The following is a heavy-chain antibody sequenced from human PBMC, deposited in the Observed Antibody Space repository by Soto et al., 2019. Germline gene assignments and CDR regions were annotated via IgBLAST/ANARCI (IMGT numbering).Heavy chain of an antibody. CDR3: ATDKLGYCSDGRCYRPGYFEN. Sequence: PGGSLRLSCAASGFTFNIDSMNWVRQAPGKGLEWVSYISGSSSTTYYADSVKGRFTISRDNAKNSLYLQMNSLRAEDTAVYYCATDKLGYCSDGRCYRPGYFENWGQGTPVTVSS. D-gene: IGHD2-15*01. V-gene: IGHV3-48*01. CDR2: ISGSSSTT. J-gene: IGHJ4*02. CDR1: GFTFNIDS.